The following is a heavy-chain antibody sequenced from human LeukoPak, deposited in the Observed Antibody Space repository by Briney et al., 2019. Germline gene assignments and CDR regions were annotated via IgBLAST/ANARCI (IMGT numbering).Heavy chain of an antibody. J-gene: IGHJ6*02. CDR1: GYTFTSYG. V-gene: IGHV1-18*01. D-gene: IGHD6-19*01. Sequence: ASVKVSCKASGYTFTSYGISWVRQAPGQGLEWMGWISAYNGNTNYAQKLQGRVTMTTNTSTSTAYMELRSLRSDDTAVYYCASSLGSGWYSNYYGMDVWGQGTTVTVSS. CDR2: ISAYNGNT. CDR3: ASSLGSGWYSNYYGMDV.